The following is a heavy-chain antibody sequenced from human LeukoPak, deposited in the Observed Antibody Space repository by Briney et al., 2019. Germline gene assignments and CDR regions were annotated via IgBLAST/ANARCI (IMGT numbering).Heavy chain of an antibody. Sequence: ASVKVSCKASGGTFSSYAISWVRQAPGQGLEWMGGIIPIFGTANYAQKFQGRVTITTVESTSTAYMELSSLRSEDTAVYYCARGPTYYYDSSGGSFDYWGQGTLVTVSS. CDR1: GGTFSSYA. CDR3: ARGPTYYYDSSGGSFDY. D-gene: IGHD3-22*01. J-gene: IGHJ4*02. CDR2: IIPIFGTA. V-gene: IGHV1-69*05.